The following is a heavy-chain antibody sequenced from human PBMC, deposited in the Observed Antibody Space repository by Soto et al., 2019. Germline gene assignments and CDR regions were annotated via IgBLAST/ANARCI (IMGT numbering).Heavy chain of an antibody. CDR3: ASGASRWYPYFFDS. D-gene: IGHD6-13*01. CDR1: SGTFNSYA. J-gene: IGHJ4*02. Sequence: SVKVSFKASSGTFNSYAIAWVRQAPGQGLEWMGGIIPYYNTLNYAQKFQDRVTVTADDSTNTVYMELSSLRSDDTAVYFCASGASRWYPYFFDSWAQGTLVTVSS. CDR2: IIPYYNTL. V-gene: IGHV1-69*13.